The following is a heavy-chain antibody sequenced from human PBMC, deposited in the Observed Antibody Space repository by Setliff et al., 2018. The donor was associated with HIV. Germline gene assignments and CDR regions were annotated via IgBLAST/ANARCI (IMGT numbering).Heavy chain of an antibody. Sequence: PGGSLRLSCAASGFTFSGYAAHWVRQAPGKGLEWVSTITDSGSKILYVDSVKGCFTISRDNSKNSLYLQMDSLRPEDTAVYYCAKDRLFPRYWGLGTLVTVSS. CDR1: GFTFSGYA. CDR2: ITDSGSKI. CDR3: AKDRLFPRY. V-gene: IGHV3-23*01. D-gene: IGHD2-21*01. J-gene: IGHJ4*02.